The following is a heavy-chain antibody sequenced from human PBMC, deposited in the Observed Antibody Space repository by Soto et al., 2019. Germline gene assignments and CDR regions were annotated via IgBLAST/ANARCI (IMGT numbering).Heavy chain of an antibody. J-gene: IGHJ1*01. CDR1: GFTFSSYA. D-gene: IGHD6-13*01. CDR2: ISYDGSNE. V-gene: IGHV3-30-3*01. Sequence: GGSLRLSCAASGFTFSSYAMHWVRQAPGKGLEWVAVISYDGSNEYYADSVKGRFTISRDNSKNTLYLQMNSLRAEDTAVYYCARDTGYSSSWYLDLGYFQHWGQGTLVTVPQ. CDR3: ARDTGYSSSWYLDLGYFQH.